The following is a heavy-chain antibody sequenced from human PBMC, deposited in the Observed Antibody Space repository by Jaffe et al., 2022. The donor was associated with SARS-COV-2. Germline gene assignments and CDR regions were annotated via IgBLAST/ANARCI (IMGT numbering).Heavy chain of an antibody. CDR3: ARLKRYCSGGSCRLSVHYYYGMDV. Sequence: EVQLVESGGGLVKPGGSLRLSCAASGFTFSSYSMNWVRQAPGKGLEWVSSISSSSSYIYYADSVKGRFTISRDNAKNSLYLQMNSLRAEDTAVYYCARLKRYCSGGSCRLSVHYYYGMDVWGQGTTVTVSS. CDR1: GFTFSSYS. J-gene: IGHJ6*02. D-gene: IGHD2-15*01. CDR2: ISSSSSYI. V-gene: IGHV3-21*01.